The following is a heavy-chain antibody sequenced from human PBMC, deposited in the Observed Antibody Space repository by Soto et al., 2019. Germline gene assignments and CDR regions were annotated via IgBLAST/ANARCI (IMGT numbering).Heavy chain of an antibody. Sequence: XVSLLLSCAASGFTFSTYSMNGVRQAPGKGLEWVSSISRSSNYIYYADSVKGRFTISRDNAKNSLYLQMNSLRAEDTAVYHCARVMVSSGYGGMDVWGQGTTVTVSS. CDR3: ARVMVSSGYGGMDV. J-gene: IGHJ6*02. D-gene: IGHD3-22*01. CDR2: ISRSSNYI. V-gene: IGHV3-21*01. CDR1: GFTFSTYS.